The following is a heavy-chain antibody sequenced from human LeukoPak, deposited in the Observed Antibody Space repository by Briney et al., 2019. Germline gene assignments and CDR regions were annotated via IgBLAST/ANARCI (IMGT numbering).Heavy chain of an antibody. D-gene: IGHD3-9*01. V-gene: IGHV1-2*02. Sequence: ASVKVSCKASGYTFTGYYMHWVRQAPGQGLEWMGWINPNSGGTNYAQKFQGRVTMTRDTSISTAYMELSRLRSDDTAVYYCARDPQIRYYDISTGYGSFWFDPWGQGTLVTVSS. J-gene: IGHJ5*02. CDR1: GYTFTGYY. CDR3: ARDPQIRYYDISTGYGSFWFDP. CDR2: INPNSGGT.